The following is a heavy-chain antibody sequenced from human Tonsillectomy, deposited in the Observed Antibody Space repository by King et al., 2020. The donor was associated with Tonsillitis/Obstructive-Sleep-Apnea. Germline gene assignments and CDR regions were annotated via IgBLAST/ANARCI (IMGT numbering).Heavy chain of an antibody. Sequence: QLQESGPGLVKPSETLSLTCAVSGGSITSSNWWSWVRQSPGKGLEWIGEIHHSGSTYYNPSLKSRVTISVDNSNNQLSLKMSSVTAADTAVYYCARGYCSGGNLHLNYLDSWGQGTLVT. CDR2: IHHSGST. CDR1: GGSITSSNW. D-gene: IGHD2-15*01. CDR3: ARGYCSGGNLHLNYLDS. J-gene: IGHJ4*02. V-gene: IGHV4-4*02.